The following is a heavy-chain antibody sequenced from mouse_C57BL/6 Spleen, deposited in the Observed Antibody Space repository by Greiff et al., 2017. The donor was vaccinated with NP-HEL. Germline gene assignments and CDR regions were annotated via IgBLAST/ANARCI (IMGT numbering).Heavy chain of an antibody. Sequence: VKLMESGPELVKPGASVKISCKASGYAFSSSWMNWVKQRPGKGLEWIGRIYPGDGDTNYNGKFKGKATLTADKSSSTAYMQLSSLTSEDSAVYFCARSTGLYAMDYWGQGTSVTVSS. D-gene: IGHD4-1*01. CDR3: ARSTGLYAMDY. CDR1: GYAFSSSW. J-gene: IGHJ4*01. CDR2: IYPGDGDT. V-gene: IGHV1-82*01.